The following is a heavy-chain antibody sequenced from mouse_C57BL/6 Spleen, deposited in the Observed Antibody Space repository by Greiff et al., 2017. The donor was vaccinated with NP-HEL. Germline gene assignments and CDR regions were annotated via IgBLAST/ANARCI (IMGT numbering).Heavy chain of an antibody. CDR3: ARQGDSYGSYWYFDV. D-gene: IGHD1-1*01. V-gene: IGHV5-15*01. J-gene: IGHJ1*03. Sequence: EVKVVESGGGLVQPGGSLKLSCAASGFTFSDYGMAWVRQAPRKGPEWVAFISNLAYSIYYADTVTGRFSISRENAKNTLYLEMSSLRSEDTAMYYCARQGDSYGSYWYFDVWGTGTTVTVSS. CDR1: GFTFSDYG. CDR2: ISNLAYSI.